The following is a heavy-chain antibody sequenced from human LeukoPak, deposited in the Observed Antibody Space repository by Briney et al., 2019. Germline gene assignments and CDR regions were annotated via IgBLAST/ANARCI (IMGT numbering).Heavy chain of an antibody. CDR1: GGSISSGDYY. CDR2: IYYSGST. V-gene: IGHV4-30-4*01. CDR3: ARGGGYCSSTSCYTLCCFDY. J-gene: IGHJ4*02. Sequence: SQTLSLTCTVSGGSISSGDYYWSWIRQPPGKGLEWIGYIYYSGSTYYNPSLKSRVTISVDTSKNQFSLKLSSVTAADTAVYYCARGGGYCSSTSCYTLCCFDYWGQGTLVTVSS. D-gene: IGHD2-2*02.